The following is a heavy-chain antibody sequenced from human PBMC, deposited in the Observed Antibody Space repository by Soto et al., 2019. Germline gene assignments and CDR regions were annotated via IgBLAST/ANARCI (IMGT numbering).Heavy chain of an antibody. Sequence: QVRLVQSGAEVKKPGASVKVSCRTSGYTFTNNVIHWVRQAPGQRLEWIGWVNAGNDNTKWSREFQGRLTLTKDTSATTAYMELSSLTPEDTAIYFCAREVPYGYSRFDYWGQGTLVTVSS. CDR2: VNAGNDNT. CDR3: AREVPYGYSRFDY. J-gene: IGHJ4*02. D-gene: IGHD5-18*01. CDR1: GYTFTNNV. V-gene: IGHV1-3*01.